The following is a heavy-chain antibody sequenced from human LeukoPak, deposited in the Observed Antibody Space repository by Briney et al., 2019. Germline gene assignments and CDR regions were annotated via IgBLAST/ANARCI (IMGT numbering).Heavy chain of an antibody. CDR2: IYYSGST. CDR3: ARTGSTVTILYPFDH. Sequence: PSETLSLTCTVSGGSIRSYYWSWIRQPPGKGLEWIGYIYYSGSTNYNPSLKSRVSISVDTSKNQFSLKLSSVTAADTAVYYCARTGSTVTILYPFDHWGQGTLVTVSS. CDR1: GGSIRSYY. D-gene: IGHD4-17*01. J-gene: IGHJ4*02. V-gene: IGHV4-59*01.